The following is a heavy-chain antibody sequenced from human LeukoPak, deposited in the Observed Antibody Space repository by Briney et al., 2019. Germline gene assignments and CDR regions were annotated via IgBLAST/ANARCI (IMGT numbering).Heavy chain of an antibody. Sequence: PTGGSLRLSCAASGFTFSSYSMNWVRQAPGKGLEWVSYISSSSTIYYADSVKGRFTISRDNAKNSLYLQMNSLRAEDTAVYYCARDRGYCSGGSCYPAWGAAYNWFDPWGQGTLVTVSS. CDR3: ARDRGYCSGGSCYPAWGAAYNWFDP. D-gene: IGHD2-15*01. J-gene: IGHJ5*02. V-gene: IGHV3-48*01. CDR1: GFTFSSYS. CDR2: ISSSSTI.